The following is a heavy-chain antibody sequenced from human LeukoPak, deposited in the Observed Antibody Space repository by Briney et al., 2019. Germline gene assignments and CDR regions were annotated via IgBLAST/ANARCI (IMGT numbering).Heavy chain of an antibody. CDR3: ARVGVRYFDWLLPAYGMDV. Sequence: PGGSLRLSCAASGFTLSSYSMNWVRQAPGKGLEWVSSISSSSYIYYADSVKGRFTISRDNAKNSLYLQMNSLRAEDTAVYYCARVGVRYFDWLLPAYGMDVWGQGTTVTVSS. CDR1: GFTLSSYS. J-gene: IGHJ6*02. V-gene: IGHV3-21*01. CDR2: ISSSSYI. D-gene: IGHD3-9*01.